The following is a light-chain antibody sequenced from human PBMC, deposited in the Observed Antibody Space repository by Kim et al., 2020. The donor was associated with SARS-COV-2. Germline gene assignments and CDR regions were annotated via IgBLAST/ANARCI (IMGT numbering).Light chain of an antibody. CDR1: QSVSHNY. CDR3: QQYGTSPT. CDR2: DTS. Sequence: SLSPGERATLSCRASQSVSHNYIAWYQQKPGQAPRLLIFDTSRRATDIPDRFSGSGSGTDFSLSISRLEPEVFAVYYCQQYGTSPTFGQGTKLEI. V-gene: IGKV3-20*01. J-gene: IGKJ2*01.